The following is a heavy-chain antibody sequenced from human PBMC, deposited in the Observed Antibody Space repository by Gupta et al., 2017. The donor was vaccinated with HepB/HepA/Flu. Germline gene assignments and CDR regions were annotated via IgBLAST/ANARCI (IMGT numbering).Heavy chain of an antibody. V-gene: IGHV4-39*01. CDR2: IYYSGST. D-gene: IGHD3-10*01. J-gene: IGHJ5*02. CDR3: AGAVLLWFGESIGLDP. CDR1: GGSISSSSYY. Sequence: QLQLQESGPGLVKPSETLSLTCTVSGGSISSSSYYWGWIRQPPGKGLEWIGSIYYSGSTYYNPSLKSRVTISVDTSKNQFSLKLSSVTAADTAVYYCAGAVLLWFGESIGLDPWGQGTLVTVSS.